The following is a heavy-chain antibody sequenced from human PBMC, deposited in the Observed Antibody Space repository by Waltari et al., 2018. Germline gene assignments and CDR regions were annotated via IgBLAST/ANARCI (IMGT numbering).Heavy chain of an antibody. Sequence: QVQLVQSGAEVKKPGSSVTVSCKASGGTFSSYTLSWVRQAPGQGLEWMGRISPSLGIANYAQKFQGRVTMTADESTSTAYMELSSLRSEYTAVYYCARKARSGYNAFDIWGQGTMVTVSS. CDR2: ISPSLGIA. V-gene: IGHV1-69*02. D-gene: IGHD3-3*01. CDR3: ARKARSGYNAFDI. CDR1: GGTFSSYT. J-gene: IGHJ3*02.